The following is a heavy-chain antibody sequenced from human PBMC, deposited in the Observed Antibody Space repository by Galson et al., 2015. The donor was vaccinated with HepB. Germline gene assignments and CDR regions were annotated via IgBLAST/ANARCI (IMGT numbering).Heavy chain of an antibody. V-gene: IGHV4-39*01. CDR2: IYYSGST. CDR1: GGSISSSSYY. Sequence: ETLSLTCTVSGGSISSSSYYWGWIRQPPGKGLEWIGSIYYSGSTYYNPSLKSRVTISVDTSKNQFSLKLSSVTAADTAVYYCARGRLNRGWYPGYFQHWGQGTLVTVSS. D-gene: IGHD6-19*01. J-gene: IGHJ1*01. CDR3: ARGRLNRGWYPGYFQH.